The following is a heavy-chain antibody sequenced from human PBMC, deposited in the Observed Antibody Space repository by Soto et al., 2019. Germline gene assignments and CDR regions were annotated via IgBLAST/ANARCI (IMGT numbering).Heavy chain of an antibody. V-gene: IGHV1-8*01. CDR3: ARYPYTSYCSDGSCSYDAFDI. CDR1: GYSFTSYD. CDR2: MNPNSGNT. D-gene: IGHD2-15*01. Sequence: QVQMVQSGAGVKKPGASVKVSCRASGYSFTSYDVNWVRQATGQGLEWMGWMNPNSGNTAFAEKFQGRVTMTRDTPISTAYMELSGLTSEDTAVYYCARYPYTSYCSDGSCSYDAFDIWGQGTVVTVSS. J-gene: IGHJ3*02.